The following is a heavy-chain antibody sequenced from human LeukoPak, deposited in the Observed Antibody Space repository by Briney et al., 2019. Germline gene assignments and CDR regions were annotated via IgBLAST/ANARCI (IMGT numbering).Heavy chain of an antibody. V-gene: IGHV3-30-3*01. CDR1: GFTFRSYA. J-gene: IGHJ4*02. Sequence: PGGSLRLSCAASGFTFRSYALYWVRQAPGKGLECVAIISYDGGNKYYADSVKGRFTISRDNSKNTLYLQMNSLRAEDTAVYYCARDQGIVVVISYYFDYWGQGTLVTVSS. CDR2: ISYDGGNK. CDR3: ARDQGIVVVISYYFDY. D-gene: IGHD3-22*01.